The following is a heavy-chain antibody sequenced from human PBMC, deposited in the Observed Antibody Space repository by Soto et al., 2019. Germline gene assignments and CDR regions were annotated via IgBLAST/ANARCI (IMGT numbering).Heavy chain of an antibody. CDR3: AKGTANGGGDFDI. CDR1: GFTCSSYD. Sequence: GGSLRLSCAASGFTCSSYDMSWVRRAPGKGLEWVSTILAGGSTYYADSVKGRLTISRDNSKNTVYLQMNSLTAGDTAVYYCAKGTANGGGDFDICGQGTMVTVSS. J-gene: IGHJ3*02. V-gene: IGHV3-23*01. CDR2: ILAGGST. D-gene: IGHD2-8*01.